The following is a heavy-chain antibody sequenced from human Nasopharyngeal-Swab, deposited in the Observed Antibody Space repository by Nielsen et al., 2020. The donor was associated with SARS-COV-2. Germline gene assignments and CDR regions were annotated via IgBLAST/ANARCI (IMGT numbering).Heavy chain of an antibody. CDR3: ATTLQWLVTNWFDP. V-gene: IGHV1-2*06. D-gene: IGHD6-19*01. CDR2: INPNSGGT. J-gene: IGHJ5*02. CDR1: GYTFTSYD. Sequence: ASVKVSCKASGYTFTSYDINWVRQASGQGLEWMGRINPNSGGTNYAQKFQGRVTMTRDTSISTAYMELSRLRSDDTAVYYCATTLQWLVTNWFDPWGQGTLVTVSS.